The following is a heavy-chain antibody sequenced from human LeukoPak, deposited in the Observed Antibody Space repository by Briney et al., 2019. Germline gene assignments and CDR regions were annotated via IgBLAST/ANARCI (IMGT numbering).Heavy chain of an antibody. CDR3: ARASSGWVHNWFDP. J-gene: IGHJ5*02. CDR2: INTNSGNP. Sequence: GASVKVSCKASGYTFTSYAMNWVRQAPGQGLEWMGWINTNSGNPTYAQGFTGRFVFSLDTSVSTAYLQISSLKAEDTAVYYCARASSGWVHNWFDPWGQGTLVTVSS. D-gene: IGHD6-19*01. V-gene: IGHV7-4-1*02. CDR1: GYTFTSYA.